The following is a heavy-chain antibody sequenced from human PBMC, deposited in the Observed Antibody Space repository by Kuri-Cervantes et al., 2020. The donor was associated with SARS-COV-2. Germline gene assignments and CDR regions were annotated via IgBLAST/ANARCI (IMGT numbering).Heavy chain of an antibody. CDR2: MYHSGST. Sequence: ESLKISCTVSGGSISSGYYWGWIRQSPGKGLEWIGSMYHSGSTTYNPFLKSRVTISVDTSKNQFSLKLSSVTAADTAVYYCARSVLLWFGEEQDAFDIWGQGTMVTVSS. V-gene: IGHV4-38-2*02. J-gene: IGHJ3*02. D-gene: IGHD3-10*01. CDR3: ARSVLLWFGEEQDAFDI. CDR1: GGSISSGYY.